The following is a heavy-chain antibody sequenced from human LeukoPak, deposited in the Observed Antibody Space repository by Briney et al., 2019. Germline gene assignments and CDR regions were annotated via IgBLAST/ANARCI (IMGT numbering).Heavy chain of an antibody. D-gene: IGHD3-22*01. V-gene: IGHV3-23*01. CDR1: GFTFNIYD. Sequence: GGSLTLSCTVSGFTFNIYDMSWVRQAPGKGLEWVSGISGGGGSKYYADAVKGRFTISRDNSKTTLYLQMNSLRAEDTAVYYCAKAVAVFDSSGFRRLYFDYWGQGTLVTVSS. J-gene: IGHJ4*02. CDR2: ISGGGGSK. CDR3: AKAVAVFDSSGFRRLYFDY.